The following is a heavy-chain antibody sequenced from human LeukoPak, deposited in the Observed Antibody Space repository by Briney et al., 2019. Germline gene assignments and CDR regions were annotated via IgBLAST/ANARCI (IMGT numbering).Heavy chain of an antibody. V-gene: IGHV3-74*01. CDR1: GFTFSSYW. Sequence: GGSLRLSCVVSGFTFSSYWMHWVRQAPGKGLVWVSRINSDGSSIRYADSVKGRFTISRDNAKNTLYLQMNSLRAEDTAVYYCARDRGLLDGSSGWYFDYWGQGTLVTVSS. CDR2: INSDGSSI. D-gene: IGHD6-19*01. J-gene: IGHJ4*02. CDR3: ARDRGLLDGSSGWYFDY.